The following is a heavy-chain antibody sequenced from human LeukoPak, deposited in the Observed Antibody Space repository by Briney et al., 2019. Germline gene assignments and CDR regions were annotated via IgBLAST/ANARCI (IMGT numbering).Heavy chain of an antibody. CDR2: IYYSGST. CDR3: ARVSVAGTAPAFDY. Sequence: TSETLSLTCAVYGGSFSGYYWSWIRQPPGKGLEWIGYIYYSGSTNYNPSLKSRVTISVDTSKNQFSLKLSSVTAADTAVYYCARVSVAGTAPAFDYWGQGTLVTVSS. CDR1: GGSFSGYY. J-gene: IGHJ4*02. D-gene: IGHD6-19*01. V-gene: IGHV4-59*01.